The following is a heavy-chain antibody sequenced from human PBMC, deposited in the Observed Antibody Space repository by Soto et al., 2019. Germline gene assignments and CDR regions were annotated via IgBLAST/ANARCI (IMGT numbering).Heavy chain of an antibody. CDR2: IYSGGST. CDR3: AREWPHLDC. J-gene: IGHJ4*02. Sequence: LRLSCAASGFTVSSNYMSWVRQAPGKGLEWVSVIYSGGSTFYADSVKGRFTISRDNSKNMVYLQMNRMRAEDTAVYYCAREWPHLDCWGQGTPVTVSS. CDR1: GFTVSSNY. V-gene: IGHV3-53*01.